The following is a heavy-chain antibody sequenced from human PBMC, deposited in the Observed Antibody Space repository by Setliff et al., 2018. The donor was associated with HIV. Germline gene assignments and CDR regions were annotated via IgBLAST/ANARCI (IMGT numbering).Heavy chain of an antibody. CDR1: GFTFGNCW. Sequence: GGSLRLSCAASGFTFGNCWMHWVRQAPGKGPVDISHINTDGSDTNYAASVKGRFTISRDNAKYTLYLQMNSLRVEDTAVYYCVRGSLVPGVDYWGQGTLVTVSS. V-gene: IGHV3-74*01. CDR3: VRGSLVPGVDY. J-gene: IGHJ4*02. D-gene: IGHD3-3*02. CDR2: INTDGSDT.